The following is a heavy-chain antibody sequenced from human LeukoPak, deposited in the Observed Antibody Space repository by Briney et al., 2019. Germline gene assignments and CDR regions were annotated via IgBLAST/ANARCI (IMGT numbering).Heavy chain of an antibody. CDR3: ARVYDSSGSYYFDY. CDR1: GGSFSGYY. V-gene: IGHV4-34*01. D-gene: IGHD3-22*01. CDR2: INHSGST. J-gene: IGHJ4*02. Sequence: KSSETLSLTCAVYGGSFSGYYWSWIRQPPGKGLEWIGEINHSGSTNYNPSLKSRVTISVDTSKNQFSLKLSSVTAADTAVYYCARVYDSSGSYYFDYWGQGTLVTVSS.